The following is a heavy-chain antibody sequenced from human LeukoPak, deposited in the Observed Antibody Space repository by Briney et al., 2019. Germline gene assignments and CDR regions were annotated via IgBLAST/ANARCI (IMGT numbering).Heavy chain of an antibody. CDR3: ARGAGGSYSYYFDS. CDR1: GFPFSSHA. J-gene: IGHJ4*02. D-gene: IGHD1-26*01. V-gene: IGHV3-23*01. CDR2: TNTGGGGT. Sequence: GGSLRLSCAASGFPFSSHAMSWVRQAPGKGLEWVSTTNTGGGGTYYADSVKGRFTISRDNSKNTLYLQMNSLRAEDTAVYYCARGAGGSYSYYFDSWGQGTLVTVSS.